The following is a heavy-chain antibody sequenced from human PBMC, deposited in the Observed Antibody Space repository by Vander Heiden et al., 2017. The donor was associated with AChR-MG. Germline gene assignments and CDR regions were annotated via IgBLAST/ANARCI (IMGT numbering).Heavy chain of an antibody. CDR1: GFTFSIYA. V-gene: IGHV3-23*01. CDR2: IRASGGST. J-gene: IGHJ4*02. D-gene: IGHD3-10*01. Sequence: EVQLLESGGGLVQPGGSLRLSCAASGFTFSIYAMNWVRQAPGKGLEWFSAIRASGGSTFYADSVKGRFTISRDNSKNTLYLQMNSLRAEDMAVYYCAKRGSGNFYDYWGQGALVTVSS. CDR3: AKRGSGNFYDY.